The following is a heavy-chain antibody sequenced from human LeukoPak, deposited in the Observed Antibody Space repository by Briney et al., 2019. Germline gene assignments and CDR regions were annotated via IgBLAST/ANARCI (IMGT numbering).Heavy chain of an antibody. Sequence: GGSLRLSCAASGFTFSSYGMDWVRQAPGKGLEWVAVISYEGSNKYYAHSVKGRFTISRDNSKNTLYLQMNSLRAEDTAVYYCAKDMSPGYMDVWGKGTTVTVSS. CDR2: ISYEGSNK. CDR1: GFTFSSYG. CDR3: AKDMSPGYMDV. J-gene: IGHJ6*03. D-gene: IGHD3-10*02. V-gene: IGHV3-30*18.